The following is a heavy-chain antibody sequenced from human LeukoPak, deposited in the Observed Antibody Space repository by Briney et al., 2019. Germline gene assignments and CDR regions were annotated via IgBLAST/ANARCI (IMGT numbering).Heavy chain of an antibody. D-gene: IGHD6-13*01. CDR2: IIPIFGTA. V-gene: IGHV1-69*13. CDR3: ARQWSSSWFDY. Sequence: SVKLSCKASGGTFSSYAISWVRQAPGQGLEWVGGIIPIFGTANYAQKFQGRVTVTADESTSTAYMELSSLRSEDTAVDYCARQWSSSWFDYWGQGTLVTVSS. J-gene: IGHJ4*02. CDR1: GGTFSSYA.